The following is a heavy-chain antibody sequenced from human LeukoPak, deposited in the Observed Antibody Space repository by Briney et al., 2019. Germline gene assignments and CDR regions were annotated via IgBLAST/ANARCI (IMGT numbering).Heavy chain of an antibody. D-gene: IGHD3-9*01. CDR3: ARSIGLTGGGVDV. CDR2: ITDSGSTI. J-gene: IGHJ6*02. CDR1: GFTFRDYN. V-gene: IGHV3-11*01. Sequence: GGSLRLSCAASGFTFRDYNMNWVRQAPGKGLEGVSYITDSGSTIHYADSVNGRFTISRDNAKNSLYLQMNSLRAEDSGVYYCARSIGLTGGGVDVWGRGTTVTVSS.